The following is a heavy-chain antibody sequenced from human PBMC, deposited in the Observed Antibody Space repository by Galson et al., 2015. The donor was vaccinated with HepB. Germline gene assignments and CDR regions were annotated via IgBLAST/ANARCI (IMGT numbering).Heavy chain of an antibody. J-gene: IGHJ4*02. CDR3: ARGSITMVRGVITEFDY. V-gene: IGHV6-1*01. D-gene: IGHD3-10*01. CDR2: TYYRSKWDN. Sequence: CAISGDSVSSNSAAWNWIRQSPSRGLEWLGRTYYRSKWDNDYAVSVKRRITINPDTSKNQFSLQLNSVTPEDTAVYYCARGSITMVRGVITEFDYWGQGTLVTVSS. CDR1: GDSVSSNSAA.